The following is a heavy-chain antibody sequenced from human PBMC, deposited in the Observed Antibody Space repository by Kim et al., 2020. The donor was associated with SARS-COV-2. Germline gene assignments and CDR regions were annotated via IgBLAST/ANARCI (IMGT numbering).Heavy chain of an antibody. V-gene: IGHV1-18*01. CDR1: GYTFTSYG. CDR3: ARDWHAYYDFWSGPGEGYYYCGMDV. D-gene: IGHD3-3*01. J-gene: IGHJ6*02. Sequence: ASVKVSCKASGYTFTSYGISWVRQAPGQGLEWMGWISAYNGNTNYAQKLQGRVTMTTDTSTSTAYMELRSLRSDDTAVYYCARDWHAYYDFWSGPGEGYYYCGMDVWGQGTTSPSP. CDR2: ISAYNGNT.